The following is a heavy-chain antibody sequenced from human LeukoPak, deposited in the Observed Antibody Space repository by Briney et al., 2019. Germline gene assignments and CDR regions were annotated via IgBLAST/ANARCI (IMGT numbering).Heavy chain of an antibody. CDR2: IYYSGST. CDR3: ARVPGDGYYYMDV. J-gene: IGHJ6*03. Sequence: SETLSLTCTVSGGSISSYYWSWIRQPPGKGLEWIGYIYYSGSTNYNPSLKSRVTISVDTSKNQFSLTLSSVTAADTAVYYCARVPGDGYYYMDVWGKGTTVSISS. V-gene: IGHV4-59*01. D-gene: IGHD2-21*01. CDR1: GGSISSYY.